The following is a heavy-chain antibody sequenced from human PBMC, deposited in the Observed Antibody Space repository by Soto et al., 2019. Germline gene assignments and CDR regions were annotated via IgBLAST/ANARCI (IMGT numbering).Heavy chain of an antibody. J-gene: IGHJ4*02. CDR1: GASISSDGYS. D-gene: IGHD2-2*01. CDR2: FYHDGTT. V-gene: IGHV4-30-2*01. CDR3: AGSRYCSSTTCYFFDY. Sequence: SETLSLACTVSGASISSDGYSWSWIRQPPGKGLEWIGYFYHDGTTYYNPSLRSRVTISVDKSKNQFSLRLISVTAADTAVYYCAGSRYCSSTTCYFFDYWGQGALVTVSS.